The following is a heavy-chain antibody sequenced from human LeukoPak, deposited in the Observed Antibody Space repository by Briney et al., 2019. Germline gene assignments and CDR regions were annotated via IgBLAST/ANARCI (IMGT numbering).Heavy chain of an antibody. CDR1: GGSISSHY. V-gene: IGHV4-59*11. CDR2: IYYSGST. D-gene: IGHD3-16*01. Sequence: SETLSLTCTVSGGSISSHYWSWIRQPPGKGLEWIGYIYYSGSTNYNPSLKSRVTISVDTSKNQFSLKLSPVTAADTAVYYCARGGSMITFGGAANWFDPWGQGTLVTVSS. J-gene: IGHJ5*02. CDR3: ARGGSMITFGGAANWFDP.